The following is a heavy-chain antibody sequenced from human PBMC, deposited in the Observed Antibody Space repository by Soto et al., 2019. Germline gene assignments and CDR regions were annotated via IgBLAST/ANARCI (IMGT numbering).Heavy chain of an antibody. CDR1: GYSLTSYW. CDR3: ARHGVGASTCYDLFAMDV. V-gene: IGHV5-10-1*03. Sequence: EVQLVQSGAEVKKPGESLRISCKGSGYSLTSYWITWVRLMPGKGLEWLGRIDPSESHTNYSPSSQGHVTISADKSISTAYLEWSSLKASDTAIYYCARHGVGASTCYDLFAMDVWGQGTTVTVSS. J-gene: IGHJ6*02. D-gene: IGHD1-26*01. CDR2: IDPSESHT.